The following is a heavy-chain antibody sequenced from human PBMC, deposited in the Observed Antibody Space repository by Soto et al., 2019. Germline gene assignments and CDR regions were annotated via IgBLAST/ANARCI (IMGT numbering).Heavy chain of an antibody. Sequence: SETLSLTCAVYGGSFSGYYWSWIRQPPGKGLEWIGEINHSGSTNYNPSLKSRVTISVDTSKNQFSLKLSSVTAADTAVYYCARDVAQMTTGFDFDYWGQGTLVTVSS. J-gene: IGHJ4*02. CDR3: ARDVAQMTTGFDFDY. D-gene: IGHD4-17*01. V-gene: IGHV4-34*01. CDR2: INHSGST. CDR1: GGSFSGYY.